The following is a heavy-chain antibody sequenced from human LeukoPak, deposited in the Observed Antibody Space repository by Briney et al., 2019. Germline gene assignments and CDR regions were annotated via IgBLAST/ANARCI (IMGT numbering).Heavy chain of an antibody. J-gene: IGHJ6*02. Sequence: GGSLRLSCAASGFTFSSYGMHWVRQAPGEGLEWVAVISYDGSNKYYADSVKGRFTISRDNSKNTLYLQMNSLRAEDTAVYYCAKAGAAAGGGYYYYGMDVWGQGTTVTVSS. D-gene: IGHD6-13*01. CDR1: GFTFSSYG. CDR3: AKAGAAAGGGYYYYGMDV. V-gene: IGHV3-30*18. CDR2: ISYDGSNK.